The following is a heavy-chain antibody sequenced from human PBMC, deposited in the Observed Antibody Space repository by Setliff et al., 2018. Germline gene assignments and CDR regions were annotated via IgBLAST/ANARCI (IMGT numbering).Heavy chain of an antibody. CDR3: TRAYSGSHDY. V-gene: IGHV4-38-2*01. CDR1: SFSVNSGYF. D-gene: IGHD1-26*01. J-gene: IGHJ4*02. CDR2: MYHGGTT. Sequence: PSETLSLTCAVSSFSVNSGYFWGWIRQPPGKGLEWIGCMYHGGTTHYNPSLKSRVTISVDTSKNQFSLRLTSVTAADTAIYYCTRAYSGSHDYWGQGTLVTVSS.